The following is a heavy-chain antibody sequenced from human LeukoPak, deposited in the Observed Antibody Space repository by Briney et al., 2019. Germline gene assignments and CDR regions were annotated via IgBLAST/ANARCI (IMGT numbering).Heavy chain of an antibody. CDR3: ARKGYYDSGTFDI. J-gene: IGHJ3*02. CDR1: GFIFGTYS. CDR2: ITSSGTYI. Sequence: GGSLRLSCAVSGFIFGTYSMNWVRQAPGKGLEWVSFITSSGTYIHYADSVKGRFTISRDNAKNSLYLQMNSLRAEDTAVYYCARKGYYDSGTFDIWGQGTMVTVSS. V-gene: IGHV3-21*01. D-gene: IGHD3-22*01.